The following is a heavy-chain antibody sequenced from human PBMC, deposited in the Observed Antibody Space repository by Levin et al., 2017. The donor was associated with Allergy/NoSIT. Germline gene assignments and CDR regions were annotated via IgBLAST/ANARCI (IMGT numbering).Heavy chain of an antibody. CDR1: GGSFSGYY. CDR3: ARGRCSGGSCYSTSNYYFDY. Sequence: SQTLSLTCAVYGGSFSGYYWSWIRQPPGKGLEWIGEINHSGSTNYNPSLKSRVTISVDTSKNQFSLKLSSVTAADTAVYYCARGRCSGGSCYSTSNYYFDYWGQGTLVTVSS. V-gene: IGHV4-34*01. D-gene: IGHD2-15*01. CDR2: INHSGST. J-gene: IGHJ4*02.